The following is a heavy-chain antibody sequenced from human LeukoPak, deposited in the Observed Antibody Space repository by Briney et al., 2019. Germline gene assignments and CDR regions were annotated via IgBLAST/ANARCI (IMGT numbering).Heavy chain of an antibody. Sequence: SVKVSCKASGGTFSSYAISWVRQAPGQGLEWMGGIIPIFGTANYAQKLQGRVTITADESTSTAYMELSSLRSEDTAVYYCARAYDSGYDSDTPYFDYWGQGTLVTVSS. CDR1: GGTFSSYA. V-gene: IGHV1-69*13. CDR3: ARAYDSGYDSDTPYFDY. J-gene: IGHJ4*02. D-gene: IGHD5-12*01. CDR2: IIPIFGTA.